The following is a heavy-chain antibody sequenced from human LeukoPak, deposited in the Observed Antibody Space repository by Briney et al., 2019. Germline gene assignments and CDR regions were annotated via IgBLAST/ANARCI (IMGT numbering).Heavy chain of an antibody. Sequence: GGSLRLSCAASGFTFSSYSMNWVRQAPGKGLEWVSSISSSSSYIYYADSVKGRFTISRDNAKNSLYLQMNSLRAEDTAVYYCASASEWDIVVVPAAMDYWGQGTLVTVSS. D-gene: IGHD2-2*01. CDR1: GFTFSSYS. CDR2: ISSSSSYI. V-gene: IGHV3-21*01. J-gene: IGHJ4*02. CDR3: ASASEWDIVVVPAAMDY.